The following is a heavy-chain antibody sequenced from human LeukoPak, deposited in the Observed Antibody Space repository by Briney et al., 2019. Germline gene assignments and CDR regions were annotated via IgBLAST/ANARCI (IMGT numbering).Heavy chain of an antibody. CDR3: VRGGQCSGGSCYADYFYYYMDV. J-gene: IGHJ6*03. CDR1: GFSFSDYY. CDR2: ISYGGGTK. D-gene: IGHD2-15*01. Sequence: GGSLRLSCAASGFSFSDYYINWIRQAPGKGLEWVSYISYGGGTKHYADSGKGRFTVSRDNAKNSVILQLNSLRDEDTAVYQCVRGGQCSGGSCYADYFYYYMDVWGKGTTVTVSS. V-gene: IGHV3-11*04.